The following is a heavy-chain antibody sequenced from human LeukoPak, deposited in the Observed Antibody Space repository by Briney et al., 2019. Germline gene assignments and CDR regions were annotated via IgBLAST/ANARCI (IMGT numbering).Heavy chain of an antibody. CDR1: GYTFTSYG. CDR3: ARVRQEGFDP. V-gene: IGHV1-18*01. Sequence: ASVKVSCKASGYTFTSYGISWVRQAPGQGLEWMGWISTYNGNTNYAQKLQGRVTMTRDMSTSTVYMELSSLRSEDTAVYYCARVRQEGFDPWGQGTLVTVSS. J-gene: IGHJ5*02. CDR2: ISTYNGNT.